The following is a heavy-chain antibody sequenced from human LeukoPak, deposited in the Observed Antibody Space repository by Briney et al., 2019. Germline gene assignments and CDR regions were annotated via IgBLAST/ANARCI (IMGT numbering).Heavy chain of an antibody. J-gene: IGHJ4*02. Sequence: PSETLSLTCTVSGGSISSYYWSWIRQPAGKGLEWIGRIYTSGSTNYNPSLKSRVTMSVDTSKNHFSLKLSSVTAADTAVYYCARGPGRWDDSSGYYYWGQGTLVTVSS. CDR1: GGSISSYY. CDR2: IYTSGST. V-gene: IGHV4-4*07. CDR3: ARGPGRWDDSSGYYY. D-gene: IGHD3-22*01.